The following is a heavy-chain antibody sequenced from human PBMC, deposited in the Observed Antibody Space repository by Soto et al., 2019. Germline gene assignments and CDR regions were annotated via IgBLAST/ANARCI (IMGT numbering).Heavy chain of an antibody. CDR3: AKEQWLIQGHFDY. D-gene: IGHD5-18*01. V-gene: IGHV3-23*01. Sequence: EVHLLESGRGLVRPGGSLRLSCAASGFSFTNYAMSWVRQAPGKGLEWLSAISVSGETTYYADSVRGRFTIPRDNSRATVFLQMSNLRAEDTALYYCAKEQWLIQGHFDYWGQGILVTVSS. CDR1: GFSFTNYA. CDR2: ISVSGETT. J-gene: IGHJ4*02.